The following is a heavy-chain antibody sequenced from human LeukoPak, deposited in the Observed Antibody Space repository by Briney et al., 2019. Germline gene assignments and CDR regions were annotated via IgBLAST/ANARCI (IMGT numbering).Heavy chain of an antibody. D-gene: IGHD1/OR15-1a*01. V-gene: IGHV3-20*04. CDR3: ARGKQYYYYYHMDV. CDR2: INWNGGST. CDR1: GCTSDDYG. Sequence: PGGSLRLSCAASGCTSDDYGMSWVRQAPGKGLEWVSGINWNGGSTGYADSVKGRFTISRDNAKNSLYLQMNSLRAEDTALYYCARGKQYYYYYHMDVWDTGTTVTV. J-gene: IGHJ6*03.